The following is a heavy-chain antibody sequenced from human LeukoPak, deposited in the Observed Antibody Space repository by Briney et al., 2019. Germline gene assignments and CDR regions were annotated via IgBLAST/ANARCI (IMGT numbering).Heavy chain of an antibody. D-gene: IGHD3-10*01. V-gene: IGHV3-21*01. CDR1: GFTFSNYW. J-gene: IGHJ4*02. CDR3: ARERFGELSD. Sequence: GGSLRLSCAASGFTFSNYWLSRVRQAPGKGLEWVSSISSSSSYIYYADSVKGRFTISRDNAKNSLYLQMNSLRAEDTAVYYCARERFGELSDWGQGTLVTVSS. CDR2: ISSSSSYI.